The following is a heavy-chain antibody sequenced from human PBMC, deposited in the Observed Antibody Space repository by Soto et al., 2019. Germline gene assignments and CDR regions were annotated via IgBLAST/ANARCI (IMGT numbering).Heavy chain of an antibody. CDR3: ARQKTIVLVPAASGMDV. CDR1: GFTFSSYG. Sequence: QVQLVESGGGVVQPGRSLRLSCAASGFTFSSYGMHWVRQAPGKGLEWVAVIWYDGSNKYYADSVKGRFTISRDNSKNTLDLQMNSLRAEDTAVYYCARQKTIVLVPAASGMDVWGQGTTVTVSS. V-gene: IGHV3-33*01. J-gene: IGHJ6*02. D-gene: IGHD2-2*01. CDR2: IWYDGSNK.